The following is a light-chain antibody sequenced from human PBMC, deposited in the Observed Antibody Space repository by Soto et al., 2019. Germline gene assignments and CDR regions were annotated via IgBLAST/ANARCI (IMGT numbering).Light chain of an antibody. CDR3: QQYGSSPPYP. CDR1: QSVSNNY. V-gene: IGKV3-20*01. J-gene: IGKJ2*01. Sequence: EVVLTQSPGTLSLSPGERATLACRASQSVSNNYLAWYQQKPGQSPKLLIFGSSDRATGIPDRFSGSGSGTDFTLTISSLEPEDFPVYYCQQYGSSPPYPFGQGTKLEIK. CDR2: GSS.